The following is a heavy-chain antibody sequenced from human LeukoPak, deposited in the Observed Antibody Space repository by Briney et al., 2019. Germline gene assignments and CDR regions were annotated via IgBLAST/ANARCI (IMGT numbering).Heavy chain of an antibody. CDR1: GFTFSSYG. Sequence: GGSLRLPCAASGFTFSSYGMHWVRQAPGKGLEWVAFIRYDGSNKYYADSVKGRFTISRDNSKNTLYLQMNSLRAEDTAVYYCAKGRGSVITHGYYFDYWGQGTLVTVSS. CDR3: AKGRGSVITHGYYFDY. V-gene: IGHV3-30*02. D-gene: IGHD3-16*02. J-gene: IGHJ4*02. CDR2: IRYDGSNK.